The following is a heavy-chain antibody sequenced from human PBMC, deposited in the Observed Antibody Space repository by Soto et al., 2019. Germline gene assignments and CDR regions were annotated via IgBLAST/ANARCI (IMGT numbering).Heavy chain of an antibody. V-gene: IGHV4-61*03. CDR1: GGSVSSGTYQ. Sequence: QVQLQESGPGLVKPSETLSLTCTVSGGSVSSGTYQWSWIRQSPGKGLEWIGYIHYTGNTNYNPSLKSRVSISVDTTTTLFSLKLTSVTAADTALYCCARVHVYDFWSGSVPMDVWGQGTAVTVSS. D-gene: IGHD3-3*01. CDR3: ARVHVYDFWSGSVPMDV. J-gene: IGHJ6*02. CDR2: IHYTGNT.